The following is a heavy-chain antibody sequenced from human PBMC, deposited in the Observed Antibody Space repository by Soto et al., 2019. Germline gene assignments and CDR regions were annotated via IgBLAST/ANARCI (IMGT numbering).Heavy chain of an antibody. Sequence: HPGGSLRLSCAASGFMFSSYAMTWVRQAPGKGLEWVSTISFSGESTYYTDSVQGRFTISRDNSKNTVYLQMNSPRVEDTAVYYCAKDAGIAPFYFDYWGQGTLVTVSS. CDR3: AKDAGIAPFYFDY. CDR1: GFMFSSYA. D-gene: IGHD6-13*01. V-gene: IGHV3-23*01. CDR2: ISFSGEST. J-gene: IGHJ4*02.